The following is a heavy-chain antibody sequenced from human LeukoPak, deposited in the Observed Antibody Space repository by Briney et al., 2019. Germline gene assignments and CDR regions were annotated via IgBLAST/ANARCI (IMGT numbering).Heavy chain of an antibody. CDR2: ISYDGSNK. CDR3: AKEAPSPGNGYDPLLGYYGMDV. D-gene: IGHD5-12*01. CDR1: GFTFSSYG. V-gene: IGHV3-30*18. J-gene: IGHJ6*02. Sequence: PGGSLRLSCAASGFTFSSYGMHWVRQAPGKGLEWVAVISYDGSNKYYADSLKGRFTISRDNSKNTLYLQMNSLRAEDTAVYYCAKEAPSPGNGYDPLLGYYGMDVWGQGTTVTVSS.